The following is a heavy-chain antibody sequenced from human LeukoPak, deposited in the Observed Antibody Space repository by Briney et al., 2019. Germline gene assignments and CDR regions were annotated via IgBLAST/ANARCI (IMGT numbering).Heavy chain of an antibody. V-gene: IGHV4-61*01. CDR2: IYYSRST. CDR1: GGSVSSGRYF. Sequence: PSETLSLTCTVSGGSVSSGRYFRTWIRQPPGKGLEWIGYIYYSRSTNYNPSLKSRVTISLDTSKNQFSLKLHTVTAADTAVYYCAGAEYSSSPFDYWGQGTLVTVSS. J-gene: IGHJ4*02. CDR3: AGAEYSSSPFDY. D-gene: IGHD6-13*01.